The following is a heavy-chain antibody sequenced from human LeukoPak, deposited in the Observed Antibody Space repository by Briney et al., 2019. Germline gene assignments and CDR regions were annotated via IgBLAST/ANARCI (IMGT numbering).Heavy chain of an antibody. CDR3: AREAGYNSDY. CDR2: ISAYNGNT. CDR1: GGTFSSYA. V-gene: IGHV1-18*01. Sequence: ASVKVSCKASGGTFSSYAISWVRQAPGQGLEWMGWISAYNGNTNYAQKLQGRVTMTTDTSTSTAYMELRSLRSDDTAVYYCAREAGYNSDYWGQGTLVTVSS. J-gene: IGHJ4*02. D-gene: IGHD5-24*01.